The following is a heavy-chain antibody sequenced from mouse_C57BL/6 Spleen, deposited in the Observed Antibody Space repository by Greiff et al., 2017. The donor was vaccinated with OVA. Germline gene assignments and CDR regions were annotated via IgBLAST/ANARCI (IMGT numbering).Heavy chain of an antibody. CDR2: INPNNGGT. CDR3: ARNGDVGYFDV. J-gene: IGHJ1*03. Sequence: EVQLQQSGPELVKPGASVKISCKASGYTFTDYYMNWVKQSHGKSLEWIGDINPNNGGTSYNQKFKGKATLTVDKSSSTAYMELRSLTSEDSAVYYCARNGDVGYFDVWGTGTTVTVSS. D-gene: IGHD4-1*01. CDR1: GYTFTDYY. V-gene: IGHV1-26*01.